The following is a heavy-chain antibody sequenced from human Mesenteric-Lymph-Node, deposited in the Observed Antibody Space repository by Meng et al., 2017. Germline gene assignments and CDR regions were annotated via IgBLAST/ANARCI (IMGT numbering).Heavy chain of an antibody. J-gene: IGHJ4*02. CDR3: AKNSGLDLDEN. V-gene: IGHV3-11*01. D-gene: IGHD5-12*01. CDR1: GIPFTSAW. Sequence: GESLKISCAASGIPFTSAWVSWIRQAPGKGLEWVSYISSSGSTIYYADSVKGRFTISRDNSKNTLYLQMNSLRAEDTAVYYCAKNSGLDLDENWGQGTLVTVSS. CDR2: ISSSGSTI.